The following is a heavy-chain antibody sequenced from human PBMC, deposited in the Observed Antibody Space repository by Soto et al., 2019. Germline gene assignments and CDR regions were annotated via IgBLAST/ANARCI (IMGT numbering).Heavy chain of an antibody. CDR3: AKESSAGNAFHS. V-gene: IGHV3-23*01. CDR2: ISGSDDST. Sequence: GGSLRLSCAASGFTFSSYAMSWVRQAPGKGLEWVSVISGSDDSTYYADSVKGRFTISRDNSKNTLYLQMNSLRAEDTAVYYCAKESSAGNAFHSWGQGTMVTVSS. J-gene: IGHJ3*02. CDR1: GFTFSSYA. D-gene: IGHD3-22*01.